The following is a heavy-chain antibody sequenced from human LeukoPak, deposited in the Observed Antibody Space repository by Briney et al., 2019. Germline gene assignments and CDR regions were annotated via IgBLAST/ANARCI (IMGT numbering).Heavy chain of an antibody. Sequence: SETLSLTCAVYGGSFSGYYWSWIRQPPGKGLEWIGEINHSGSTNYNPSLKSRVTISVDTSKNQFSPKLSSVTAADTAVYYCARSPVEYSGYDSHFDYWGQGTLVTVSS. CDR2: INHSGST. CDR3: ARSPVEYSGYDSHFDY. V-gene: IGHV4-34*01. D-gene: IGHD5-12*01. CDR1: GGSFSGYY. J-gene: IGHJ4*02.